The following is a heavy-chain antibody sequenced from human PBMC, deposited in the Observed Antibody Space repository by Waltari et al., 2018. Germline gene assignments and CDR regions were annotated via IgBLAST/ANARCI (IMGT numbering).Heavy chain of an antibody. J-gene: IGHJ4*02. V-gene: IGHV3-53*02. Sequence: EVQLVETGGGLIQPGGSLRLSCAASGFTVSSNYMSWVRQAPGKGLEWGSVIYSGGSTYYADSVKGRFTISRDNSKNTLYLQMNSLRAEDTAVYYCARARRTGTNYYFDYWGQGTLVTVSS. CDR2: IYSGGST. CDR3: ARARRTGTNYYFDY. D-gene: IGHD1-7*01. CDR1: GFTVSSNY.